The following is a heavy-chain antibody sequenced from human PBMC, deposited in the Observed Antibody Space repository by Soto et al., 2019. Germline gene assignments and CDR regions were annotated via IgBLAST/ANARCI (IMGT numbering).Heavy chain of an antibody. CDR2: IIPIFGTA. D-gene: IGHD2-2*01. V-gene: IGHV1-69*13. J-gene: IGHJ6*02. CDR3: ARERYQVISDGMDV. Sequence: ASVKVSCKASGGTFSSYAISWVRQAPGQGLEWMGGIIPIFGTANYAQKFQGRVTITADESTSTAYMELSRLRFDDAAVYFCARERYQVISDGMDVWGQGTTVTVSS. CDR1: GGTFSSYA.